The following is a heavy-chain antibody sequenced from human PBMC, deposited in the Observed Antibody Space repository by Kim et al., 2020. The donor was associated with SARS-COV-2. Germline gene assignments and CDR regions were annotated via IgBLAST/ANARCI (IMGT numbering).Heavy chain of an antibody. CDR2: IYYSGST. J-gene: IGHJ2*01. CDR3: ARVVYGDYRRAIWYFDL. CDR1: GGSVSSGSYY. D-gene: IGHD4-17*01. V-gene: IGHV4-61*01. Sequence: SETLSLTCTVSGGSVSSGSYYWSWIRQPPGKGLEWIGYIYYSGSTNYNPSLKSRVTISVDTSKNQFSLKLSSVTAADTAVYYCARVVYGDYRRAIWYFDLWGRGTLGTVSS.